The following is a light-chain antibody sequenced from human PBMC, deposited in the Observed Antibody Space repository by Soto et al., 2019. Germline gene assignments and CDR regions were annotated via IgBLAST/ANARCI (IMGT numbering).Light chain of an antibody. J-gene: IGKJ1*01. V-gene: IGKV3-20*01. CDR3: QQYGSSPWT. Sequence: EIVMTQSPATLSVSPWERATLSCRASQSVSSSYLAWYQQKPGQAPRLLIYDASTRATATPERFSGSGSGTDFTLTISSLEPEDFAVYYCQQYGSSPWTFGQGTKVDIK. CDR2: DAS. CDR1: QSVSSSY.